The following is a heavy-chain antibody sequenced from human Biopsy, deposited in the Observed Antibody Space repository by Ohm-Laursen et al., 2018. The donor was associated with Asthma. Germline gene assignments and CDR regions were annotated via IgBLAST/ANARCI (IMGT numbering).Heavy chain of an antibody. Sequence: SLRLSCAASGFTFSSYAISWVRQAPGKGLEWVSAISGSGGSTYYADSVKGRFTISRDNSKNTLYLQMNSLRAEDTAVYYCAKDNRYSGSYFDYWGQGTLVTVSS. V-gene: IGHV3-23*01. J-gene: IGHJ4*02. CDR2: ISGSGGST. CDR1: GFTFSSYA. D-gene: IGHD1-26*01. CDR3: AKDNRYSGSYFDY.